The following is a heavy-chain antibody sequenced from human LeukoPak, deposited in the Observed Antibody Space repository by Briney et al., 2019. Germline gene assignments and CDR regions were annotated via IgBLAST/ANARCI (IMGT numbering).Heavy chain of an antibody. CDR1: GGSISSYY. V-gene: IGHV4-59*01. CDR3: AGSALYSGSYYWFDP. J-gene: IGHJ5*02. D-gene: IGHD1-26*01. CDR2: IYYSGST. Sequence: SETLSLTCTVTGGSISSYYWSWIRQPPGKGLEWIGYIYYSGSTNYNPSLKSRVTISVDTSKNQFSLKLSSVTAADTAVYYCAGSALYSGSYYWFDPWGRGTLVTVSS.